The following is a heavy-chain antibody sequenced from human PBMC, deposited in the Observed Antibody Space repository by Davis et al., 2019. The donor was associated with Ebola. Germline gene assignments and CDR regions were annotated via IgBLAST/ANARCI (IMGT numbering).Heavy chain of an antibody. CDR1: GFTFSSYW. J-gene: IGHJ4*02. Sequence: GESLKISCAASGFTFSSYWMSWVRQAPGKGLEWVANIKPDGSEKYYLDSVKGRFTISRDNAKNSLYLQMNSLRAEDTAVYYCARGRRLDSWGQGTLVTVSS. CDR2: IKPDGSEK. CDR3: ARGRRLDS. V-gene: IGHV3-7*03. D-gene: IGHD6-6*01.